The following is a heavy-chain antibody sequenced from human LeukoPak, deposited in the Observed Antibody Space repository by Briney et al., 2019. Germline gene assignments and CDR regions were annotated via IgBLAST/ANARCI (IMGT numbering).Heavy chain of an antibody. D-gene: IGHD6-13*01. CDR3: ARGQWIAAAGIRLDY. Sequence: ASVKVSCKASGYTFTSYYMHWVRQAPGQGLEWVGIINPSGGSTSYAQKFQGRVTMTRDTSTSTVYMELSSLRSEDTAVYYCARGQWIAAAGIRLDYWGQGTLVTVSS. J-gene: IGHJ4*02. CDR2: INPSGGST. V-gene: IGHV1-46*01. CDR1: GYTFTSYY.